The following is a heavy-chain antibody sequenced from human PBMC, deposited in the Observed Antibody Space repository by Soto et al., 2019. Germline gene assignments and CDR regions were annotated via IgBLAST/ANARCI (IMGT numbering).Heavy chain of an antibody. V-gene: IGHV4-59*12. CDR3: ASCLNSAGSCLRFLR. Sequence: QVQLQESGPGLMKPSETLSLICTVSGGSMSGYHWTWIRQSPGKEMEFIGSVFDSGSTKSNPSLRSRVAISMDASKRQFSLTLSSVTAADTAVYYCASCLNSAGSCLRFLRWGQGTVVTVSS. CDR1: GGSMSGYH. CDR2: VFDSGST. J-gene: IGHJ1*01. D-gene: IGHD2-15*01.